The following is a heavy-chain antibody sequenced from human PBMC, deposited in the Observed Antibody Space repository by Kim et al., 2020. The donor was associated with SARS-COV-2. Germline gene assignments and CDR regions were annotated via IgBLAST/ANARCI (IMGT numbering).Heavy chain of an antibody. CDR3: AQAIRGSSPGVFDC. V-gene: IGHV3-23*01. D-gene: IGHD2-21*01. J-gene: IGHJ4*02. CDR1: GFTFRSYA. CDR2: ISASAGST. Sequence: GGSLRLSCAASGFTFRSYAMGWVRQTPGKGLECVSAISASAGSTYYTDSVKGRFTISRDNPKNTLDLQMNSLRAEDAAMYYCAQAIRGSSPGVFDCCDQG.